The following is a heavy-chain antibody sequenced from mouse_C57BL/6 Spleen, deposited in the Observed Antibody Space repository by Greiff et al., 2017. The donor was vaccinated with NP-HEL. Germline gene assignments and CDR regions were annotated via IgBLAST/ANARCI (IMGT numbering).Heavy chain of an antibody. D-gene: IGHD1-1*01. CDR3: ARSDYGGHYAMDY. J-gene: IGHJ4*01. CDR1: GYTFTSYW. V-gene: IGHV1-7*01. Sequence: VQLQQSGAELAKPGASVKLSCKASGYTFTSYWMHWVKQRPGQSLEWIGYINPSSGYTKYNQKFKDKATLTADKSSSTAYMQLSSLTYEDSAVYYCARSDYGGHYAMDYWGQGTSVTVSS. CDR2: INPSSGYT.